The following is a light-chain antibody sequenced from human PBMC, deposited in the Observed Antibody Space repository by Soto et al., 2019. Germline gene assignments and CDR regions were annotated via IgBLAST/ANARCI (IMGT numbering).Light chain of an antibody. Sequence: EIVMTQSPATLSVSPGERATLSCRPSQTIHSNLAWYQQRPGQAPRPLIYASSTKDNGIPARFNGNRFGKDFTLTIIRLQSEDFEVYYSQKYSDWHLTFGVGTKVEIK. CDR3: QKYSDWHLT. CDR2: ASS. V-gene: IGKV3D-15*01. CDR1: QTIHSN. J-gene: IGKJ4*01.